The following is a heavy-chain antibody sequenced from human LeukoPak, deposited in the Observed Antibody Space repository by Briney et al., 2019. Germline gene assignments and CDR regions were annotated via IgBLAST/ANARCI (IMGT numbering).Heavy chain of an antibody. CDR3: ARSAAGHDAFDI. V-gene: IGHV4-34*01. Sequence: SETLSLTCAVYGGSFSGYYWSWIRQPPGKGLEWIGEINHSGSTNYNPSLKSRVTISVDTSKNQFSLKLSSVTAADTAVYYCARSAAGHDAFDIWGQGTMVTVSS. J-gene: IGHJ3*02. CDR1: GGSFSGYY. D-gene: IGHD6-13*01. CDR2: INHSGST.